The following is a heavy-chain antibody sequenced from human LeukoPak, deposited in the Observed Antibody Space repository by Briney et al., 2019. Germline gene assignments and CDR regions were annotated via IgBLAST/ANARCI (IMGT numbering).Heavy chain of an antibody. CDR1: GYTFTSYD. V-gene: IGHV1-8*03. J-gene: IGHJ4*02. CDR3: ARVEAYGGPLGY. D-gene: IGHD4/OR15-4a*01. CDR2: MNPNSGNT. Sequence: ASVKVSCKASGYTFTSYDINWVRQATGQGLEWMGWMNPNSGNTGYAQKFQGRVTITRNTSISTAYMELSSLRSEDTAVYYCARVEAYGGPLGYWGQGTLVTVSS.